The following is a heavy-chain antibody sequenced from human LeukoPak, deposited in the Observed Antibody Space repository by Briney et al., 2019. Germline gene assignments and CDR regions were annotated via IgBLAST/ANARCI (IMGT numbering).Heavy chain of an antibody. CDR3: AREYSRLYFQH. CDR2: IYTSGGT. Sequence: SETLSLTCTVSGGSISSGSYYWSWIRQPAGKGLEWIGRIYTSGGTNYNPSLKSRVTISVDTSKNQFSLKLSSVTAADTAVYYCAREYSRLYFQHWGQGTLVTVSS. CDR1: GGSISSGSYY. V-gene: IGHV4-61*02. D-gene: IGHD6-13*01. J-gene: IGHJ1*01.